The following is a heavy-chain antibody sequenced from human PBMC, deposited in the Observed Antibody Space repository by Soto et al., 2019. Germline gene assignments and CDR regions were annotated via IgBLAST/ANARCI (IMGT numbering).Heavy chain of an antibody. J-gene: IGHJ5*02. V-gene: IGHV4-34*01. Sequence: SETLSLTCAVYGGSFSGYYWSWIRQPPGKGLEWIGEINHSGSTNYNPSLKSRVTISVDTSKNQFSLKLSSVTAADTAVYYCARRVAARRWFDPWGQGTLVTVSS. CDR3: ARRVAARRWFDP. CDR2: INHSGST. CDR1: GGSFSGYY. D-gene: IGHD6-6*01.